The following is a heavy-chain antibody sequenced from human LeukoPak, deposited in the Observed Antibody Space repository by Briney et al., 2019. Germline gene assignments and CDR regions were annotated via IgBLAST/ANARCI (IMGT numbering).Heavy chain of an antibody. V-gene: IGHV6-1*01. J-gene: IGHJ4*02. CDR1: GDRVSSNSAA. Sequence: SQTLSLTCAISGDRVSSNSAAWNWIRQSPSRGLEWLGRTYYRSDWYSDYAVSVKSRVSITPDTAKNQFSLQLNSVTPEDTAIYFWGREGSYFDYWGQGTLVTVSS. CDR2: TYYRSDWYS. CDR3: GREGSYFDY.